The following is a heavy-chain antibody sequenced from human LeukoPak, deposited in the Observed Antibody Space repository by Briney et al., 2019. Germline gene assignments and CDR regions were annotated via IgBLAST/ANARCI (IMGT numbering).Heavy chain of an antibody. CDR1: GGSISSGGYY. J-gene: IGHJ6*02. V-gene: IGHV4-31*03. CDR2: IYYSGST. CDR3: ARGGGLRYFDWLSYYYGMDV. D-gene: IGHD3-9*01. Sequence: PSETLCLTCTVSGGSISSGGYYWSWIRQHPGKGLEWIGYIYYSGSTYYNPSLKSRVTISVDTSKNQFSLKLSSVTAADTAVYYCARGGGLRYFDWLSYYYGMDVWGQGTTVTVSS.